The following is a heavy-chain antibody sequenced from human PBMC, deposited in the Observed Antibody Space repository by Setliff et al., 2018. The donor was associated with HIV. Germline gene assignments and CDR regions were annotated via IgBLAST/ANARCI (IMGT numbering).Heavy chain of an antibody. CDR3: ARDRSPRGYSYGFFDY. CDR2: IIPILGTA. V-gene: IGHV1-69*13. D-gene: IGHD5-18*01. Sequence: EASVKVSCKASGGTFSSYAISWVRQAPGQGLEWMGGIIPILGTANYAQKFQGRVTITADESTSTAYMELSSLRSEDTAVYYCARDRSPRGYSYGFFDYWGQGTLVTVTS. CDR1: GGTFSSYA. J-gene: IGHJ4*02.